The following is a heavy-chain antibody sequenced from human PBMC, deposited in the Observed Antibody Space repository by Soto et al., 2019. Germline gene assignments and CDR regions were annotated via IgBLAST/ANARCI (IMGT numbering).Heavy chain of an antibody. CDR3: ARDASITTSYLPY. Sequence: EVQLVESGGGLVQPGRSLRLSCVTSGFTFDDYAMHWVRQAPGKGLEWVSSISWNSGNIDYADSVKGRFTVSRDNARNSLYLHMDSLRSEDKALYYCARDASITTSYLPYWGQGTLVTVSS. J-gene: IGHJ4*02. CDR2: ISWNSGNI. D-gene: IGHD1-1*01. CDR1: GFTFDDYA. V-gene: IGHV3-9*01.